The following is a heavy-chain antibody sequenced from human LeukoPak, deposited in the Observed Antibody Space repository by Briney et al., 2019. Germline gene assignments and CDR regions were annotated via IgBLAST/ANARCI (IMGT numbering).Heavy chain of an antibody. CDR1: GYTFTGYY. CDR2: INPNSGGT. J-gene: IGHJ4*02. V-gene: IGHV1-2*02. CDR3: ARVKTYYYDSSGYSYYFDN. Sequence: ASVKVSCKASGYTFTGYYMHWVRQAPGQGLEWMGWINPNSGGTNYAQKFQGRVTMTRDTSISTAYMELSRLRSDDTAVYYCARVKTYYYDSSGYSYYFDNSGQGTLVTVSS. D-gene: IGHD3-22*01.